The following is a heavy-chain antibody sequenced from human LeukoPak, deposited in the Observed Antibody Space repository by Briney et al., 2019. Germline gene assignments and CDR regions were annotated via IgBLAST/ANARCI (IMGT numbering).Heavy chain of an antibody. J-gene: IGHJ5*02. D-gene: IGHD6-13*01. CDR2: IYHSGST. Sequence: SETLSLTCAVSGYSISSGCYWGWIRQPPGKGLEWIGSIYHSGSTYYNPSLKSRVTISVDTSKNQFSLKLSSVTAADTAVYYCARDPNSGSWFHWFDPWGQGTLVTVSS. V-gene: IGHV4-38-2*02. CDR1: GYSISSGCY. CDR3: ARDPNSGSWFHWFDP.